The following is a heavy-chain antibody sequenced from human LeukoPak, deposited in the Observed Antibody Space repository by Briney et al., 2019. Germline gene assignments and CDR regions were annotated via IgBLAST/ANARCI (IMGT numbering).Heavy chain of an antibody. Sequence: ASVKVSCKASGYTFTSYDINWVRQATGQGLEWMGWVNPNSGNTGYAQKFQGRVTMTRNTSISTAYMELSSLRSEDTAVYYCARGYYDSSGYYPNWFDPWGQGTLVTVSS. J-gene: IGHJ5*02. D-gene: IGHD3-22*01. V-gene: IGHV1-8*01. CDR3: ARGYYDSSGYYPNWFDP. CDR1: GYTFTSYD. CDR2: VNPNSGNT.